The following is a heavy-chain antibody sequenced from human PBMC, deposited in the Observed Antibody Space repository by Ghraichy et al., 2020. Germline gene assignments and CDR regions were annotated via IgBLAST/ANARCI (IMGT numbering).Heavy chain of an antibody. CDR1: GFTFSSYA. Sequence: GGSLRLSCATSGFTFSSYAMSWVRQAPGKGLEWVSAISGSGGSTYYAESVKGRFTISRDNSKNTLYLQMNSLRAEDTAVYYCAKVWWAATSYYYYGMDVWGQGTTVTVSS. CDR3: AKVWWAATSYYYYGMDV. D-gene: IGHD2-21*01. J-gene: IGHJ6*02. CDR2: ISGSGGST. V-gene: IGHV3-23*01.